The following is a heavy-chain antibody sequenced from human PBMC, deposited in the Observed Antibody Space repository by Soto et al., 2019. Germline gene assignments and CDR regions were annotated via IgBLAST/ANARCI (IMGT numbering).Heavy chain of an antibody. CDR2: IYPGDSDT. Sequence: GESLKISCKGSGYRFTNYWIGWVRQMPGKGLEWMGIIYPGDSDTRYSPSFQGQVTISADKSINTAYLQWSSLKASDTAMYYCARDYCSGTTRYEFAYWGQGTQVTGSS. J-gene: IGHJ4*02. D-gene: IGHD2-2*01. CDR3: ARDYCSGTTRYEFAY. CDR1: GYRFTNYW. V-gene: IGHV5-51*01.